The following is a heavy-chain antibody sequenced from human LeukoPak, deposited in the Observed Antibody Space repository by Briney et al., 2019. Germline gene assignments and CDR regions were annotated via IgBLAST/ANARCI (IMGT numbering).Heavy chain of an antibody. CDR1: GGSISSYY. V-gene: IGHV4-4*07. D-gene: IGHD3-16*01. Sequence: NASQTLSLTCTVSGGSISSYYWSWIRQPAGKGLEWIGRIYTSGSTNYNPSLKSRVTMSVDTSKNQFSLKLSSVTAADTAVYYCARDRAPRIMITIGGRFYMDVWGKGTTVTVSS. J-gene: IGHJ6*03. CDR3: ARDRAPRIMITIGGRFYMDV. CDR2: IYTSGST.